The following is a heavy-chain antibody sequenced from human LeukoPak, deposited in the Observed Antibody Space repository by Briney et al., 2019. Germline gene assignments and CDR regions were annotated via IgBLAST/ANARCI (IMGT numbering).Heavy chain of an antibody. V-gene: IGHV3-11*04. J-gene: IGHJ4*02. CDR3: ATVTYGRIDY. CDR1: GFTLSDYY. Sequence: VGSLRLSCAASGFTLSDYYMSWIPQAPGKGLEWVSYISSSGRTIYYADSVKGRFTISRDNAKNSLYLQMNSLRVEARAIYSCATVTYGRIDYRGQGTLVTVSS. D-gene: IGHD3-10*01. CDR2: ISSSGRTI.